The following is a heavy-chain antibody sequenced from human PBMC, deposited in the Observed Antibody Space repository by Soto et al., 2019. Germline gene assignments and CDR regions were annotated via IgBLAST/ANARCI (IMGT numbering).Heavy chain of an antibody. Sequence: GWSLRLSCTASGFTFGDYAMSWVRQAPGKGLEWVGFIRSKAYGGTTEYAASVKGRFTISRDDSKSIAYLQMNSLKTEDTAVYYCTRWYYSKRGDYWGQGTLVTVSS. CDR3: TRWYYSKRGDY. CDR2: IRSKAYGGTT. J-gene: IGHJ4*02. D-gene: IGHD3-10*01. CDR1: GFTFGDYA. V-gene: IGHV3-49*04.